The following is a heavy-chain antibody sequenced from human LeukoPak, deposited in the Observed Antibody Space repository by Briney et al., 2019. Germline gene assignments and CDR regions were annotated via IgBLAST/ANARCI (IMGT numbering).Heavy chain of an antibody. D-gene: IGHD1-26*01. CDR3: ATTQWELPGTFDY. J-gene: IGHJ4*02. Sequence: PSETLSLTCTVSGGSISSYYWSWIRQPPGKGLEWIGYIYYSGSTNYNPSLKSRVTISVDTSKNQFSLKLSSVTAADTAVYYCATTQWELPGTFDYWGQGTLVTVSS. CDR1: GGSISSYY. V-gene: IGHV4-59*08. CDR2: IYYSGST.